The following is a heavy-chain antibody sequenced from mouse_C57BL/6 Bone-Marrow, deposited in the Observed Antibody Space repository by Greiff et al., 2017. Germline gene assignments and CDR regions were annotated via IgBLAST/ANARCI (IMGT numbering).Heavy chain of an antibody. Sequence: EVQLVESGGDLVKPGGSLKLSCAASGFTFSSYGMSWVRQTPDKRLEWVATISSGGSYTYYPDSVKGRFTISRDNAKNTLYLQMSSLKSEDTAMYYCARRGPGFAYWGQGTLVTVSA. J-gene: IGHJ3*01. CDR2: ISSGGSYT. CDR1: GFTFSSYG. V-gene: IGHV5-6*01. CDR3: ARRGPGFAY.